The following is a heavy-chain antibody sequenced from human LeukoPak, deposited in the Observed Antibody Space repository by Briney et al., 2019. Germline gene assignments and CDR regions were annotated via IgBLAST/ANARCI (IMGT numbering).Heavy chain of an antibody. J-gene: IGHJ6*02. V-gene: IGHV3-23*01. Sequence: GGSLRLSCAASGFTFSSYAMGWVRQAPGKGLEWVSAISGSGGSTYYADSVKGRFTISRDNSKNTLYLQMNSLRAEDTAVYYCAKVYDYGDYVPSRYYYGMDVWGQGTTVTVS. CDR3: AKVYDYGDYVPSRYYYGMDV. D-gene: IGHD4-17*01. CDR2: ISGSGGST. CDR1: GFTFSSYA.